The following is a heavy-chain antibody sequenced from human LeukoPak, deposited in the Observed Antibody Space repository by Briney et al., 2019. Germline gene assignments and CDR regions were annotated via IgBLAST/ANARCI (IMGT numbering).Heavy chain of an antibody. CDR1: DGSISSGAYY. Sequence: TLSLTCTVSDGSISSGAYYWSWIRQHPGKGLEWIGYIYYSGSTYYSPSLKSRVTISIDTSTNQFSLKLSSVTAADTAVYYCAREVATRGYFDYWGQGTLVTVSS. CDR2: IYYSGST. CDR3: AREVATRGYFDY. J-gene: IGHJ4*02. D-gene: IGHD5-12*01. V-gene: IGHV4-31*03.